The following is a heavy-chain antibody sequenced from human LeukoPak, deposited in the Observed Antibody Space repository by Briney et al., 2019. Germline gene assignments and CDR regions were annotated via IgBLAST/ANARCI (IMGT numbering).Heavy chain of an antibody. V-gene: IGHV1-46*01. CDR3: ARVGTGTYFDY. Sequence: ASVKVSCKASGYTFTSYYMHWVRQAPGQGLEWMGIINPSGGSTSYAQKFQGRVTMTRDTSISTAYMELSRLRSDDTAVYYCARVGTGTYFDYWGQGTLVTVSS. CDR2: INPSGGST. CDR1: GYTFTSYY. D-gene: IGHD1-1*01. J-gene: IGHJ4*02.